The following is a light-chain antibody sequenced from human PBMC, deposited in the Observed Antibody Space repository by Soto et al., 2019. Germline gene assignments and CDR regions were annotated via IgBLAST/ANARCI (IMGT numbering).Light chain of an antibody. V-gene: IGKV1-5*03. Sequence: DIQMTQSPSTLSGSVGDRATSTCRASQTISSWLAWYQQKPGKSPKLLIYKESTLKSGVPSRFSGSGSGTDFTLTISRLEPEDYAVYFCQQYGGSSTFGPGTQVEIK. J-gene: IGKJ1*01. CDR2: KES. CDR1: QTISSW. CDR3: QQYGGSST.